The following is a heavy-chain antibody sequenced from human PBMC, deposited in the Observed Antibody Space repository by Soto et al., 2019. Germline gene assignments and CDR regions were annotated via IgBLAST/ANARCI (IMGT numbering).Heavy chain of an antibody. Sequence: SETLSLTCTVSGGSISSYYWSWIRQPPGKGLEWIGYIYYSGSTNYDPSLKSRVTISVDTSKNQFSLKLSSVTAADTAVYYCARTGVADDFWGGYYDYYHYMDVWGKGTTVTVSS. CDR3: ARTGVADDFWGGYYDYYHYMDV. D-gene: IGHD3-3*01. V-gene: IGHV4-59*08. CDR2: IYYSGST. CDR1: GGSISSYY. J-gene: IGHJ6*03.